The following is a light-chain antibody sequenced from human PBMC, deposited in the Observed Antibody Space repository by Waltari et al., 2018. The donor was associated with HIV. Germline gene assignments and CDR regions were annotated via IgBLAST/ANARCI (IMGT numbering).Light chain of an antibody. J-gene: IGLJ1*01. CDR2: RNN. CDR1: SSNIGSNY. Sequence: QSVLTQPPSASETPGQRVTISCSGSSSNIGSNYVYWYQHLPGTAPKRLSERNNQRPSGVPDRFSGSKAGTAGSLAIRGLRSEDEAEYYCAAWGDSLTSFVFGTGTKVTVL. CDR3: AAWGDSLTSFV. V-gene: IGLV1-47*01.